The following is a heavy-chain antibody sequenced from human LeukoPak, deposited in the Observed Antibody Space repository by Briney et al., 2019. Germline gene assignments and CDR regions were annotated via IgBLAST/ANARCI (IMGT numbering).Heavy chain of an antibody. Sequence: GASVKVSCKASGGTFSSYAISWVRQAPGQGLEWMGWINPNSGGTNYAQKFQGWVTMTRDTSISTAYMELSRLRSDDTAVYYCAREWIAVAGTDYYYYYGMDVWGQGTTVTVSS. V-gene: IGHV1-2*04. CDR2: INPNSGGT. CDR1: GGTFSSYA. CDR3: AREWIAVAGTDYYYYYGMDV. J-gene: IGHJ6*02. D-gene: IGHD6-19*01.